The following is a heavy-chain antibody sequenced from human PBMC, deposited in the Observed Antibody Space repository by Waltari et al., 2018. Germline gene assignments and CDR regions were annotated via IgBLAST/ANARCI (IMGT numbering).Heavy chain of an antibody. CDR2: NSGSSSST. D-gene: IGHD3-16*02. CDR1: GFPFGNSA. V-gene: IGHV3-23*01. Sequence: EVQLLESGGGLVQPGGSLRLSCASSGFPFGNSALGWVRPAPGKGLEGISGNSGSSSSTYCADSVKGRFTSSRDNSKNTLYLQMNSLRVEDTAVYFCAKVEGGIVTRYYALDIWGQGTMVTVSS. CDR3: AKVEGGIVTRYYALDI. J-gene: IGHJ3*02.